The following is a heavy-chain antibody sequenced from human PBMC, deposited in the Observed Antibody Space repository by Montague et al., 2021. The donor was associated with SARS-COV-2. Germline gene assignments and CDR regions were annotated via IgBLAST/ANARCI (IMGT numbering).Heavy chain of an antibody. CDR2: IYSSGTT. V-gene: IGHV4-31*03. J-gene: IGHJ3*01. D-gene: IGHD1-20*01. CDR1: GGSIRSSDNY. Sequence: TLSLTCTVSGGSIRSSDNYWSWIRQHPGKGLEWIGYIYSSGTTYYNPSLRSRVTISVDTSKKQFSLKLSSVTAADTAVYYCARGMYGLTEPADAFDLWGRGTMVSVSS. CDR3: ARGMYGLTEPADAFDL.